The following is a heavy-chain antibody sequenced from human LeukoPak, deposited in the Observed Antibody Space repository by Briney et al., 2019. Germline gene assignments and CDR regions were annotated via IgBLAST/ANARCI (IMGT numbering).Heavy chain of an antibody. D-gene: IGHD5-24*01. CDR1: GGTFSSYA. J-gene: IGHJ4*02. CDR3: ARGDGYRFDS. Sequence: SVKVSCKASGGTFSSYAFTWVRQAPRHGLEWVGGIIPIFGTANYAQNFQGRVTITADESTSTVYMELSSLRSEDTAVYYCARGDGYRFDSWGQGTLVTVSS. V-gene: IGHV1-69*13. CDR2: IIPIFGTA.